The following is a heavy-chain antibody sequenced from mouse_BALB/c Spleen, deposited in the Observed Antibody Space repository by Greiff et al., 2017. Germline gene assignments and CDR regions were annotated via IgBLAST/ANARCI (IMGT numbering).Heavy chain of an antibody. Sequence: VQLKQSGAELVRSGASVKLSCTASGFNIKDYYMHWVKQRPEQGLEWIGWIDPENGDTEYAPKFQGKATMTADTSSNTAYLQLSSLTSEDTAVYYCLYYDAMDYWGQGTSVTVSS. CDR3: LYYDAMDY. D-gene: IGHD1-1*02. V-gene: IGHV14-4*02. CDR2: IDPENGDT. J-gene: IGHJ4*01. CDR1: GFNIKDYY.